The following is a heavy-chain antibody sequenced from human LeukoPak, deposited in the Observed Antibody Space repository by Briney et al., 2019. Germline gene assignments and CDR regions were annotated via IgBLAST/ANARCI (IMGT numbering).Heavy chain of an antibody. CDR2: IYYSGST. CDR1: GASISSYY. D-gene: IGHD4-17*01. J-gene: IGHJ4*02. CDR3: ARLNYGDYIQTLDY. V-gene: IGHV4-59*01. Sequence: SETLSLTCTVSGASISSYYWSWIRQPPGKGLGWIGYIYYSGSTNYNPSLKSRVTISVATSKNQFSLNLSSVTAADTAVYYCARLNYGDYIQTLDYWGQGTLVTVSS.